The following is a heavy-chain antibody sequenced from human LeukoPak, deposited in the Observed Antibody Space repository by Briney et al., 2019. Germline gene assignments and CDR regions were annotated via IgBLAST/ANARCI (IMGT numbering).Heavy chain of an antibody. V-gene: IGHV3-11*06. J-gene: IGHJ6*04. Sequence: GGSLRLSCAASGFTFSDYYMSWIRQAPGKGLEWVSYISSSSSYTNYADSVKGRFTISRDNAKNSLYLQMNSLRAEDTAVYYCARRIAVAGLGVYYGMGVWGKGTTVTVSS. D-gene: IGHD6-19*01. CDR1: GFTFSDYY. CDR2: ISSSSSYT. CDR3: ARRIAVAGLGVYYGMGV.